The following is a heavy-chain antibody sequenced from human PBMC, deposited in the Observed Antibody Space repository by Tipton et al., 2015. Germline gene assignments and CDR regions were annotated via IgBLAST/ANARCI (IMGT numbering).Heavy chain of an antibody. Sequence: TLSLTCAVSGGSISSGHWWSWVRQPPGKGLEWIGEIYHTGSTNYNPSLKSRVTMSVDKSKNHFSLKLSSVTAADTAVYYCARGQYYDFWSGYYLNPYFDYWGQGTLVTVSS. V-gene: IGHV4-4*02. D-gene: IGHD3-3*01. CDR3: ARGQYYDFWSGYYLNPYFDY. CDR1: GGSISSGHW. J-gene: IGHJ4*02. CDR2: IYHTGST.